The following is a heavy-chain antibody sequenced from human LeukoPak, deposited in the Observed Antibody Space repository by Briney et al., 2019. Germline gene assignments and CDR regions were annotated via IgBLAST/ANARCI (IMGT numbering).Heavy chain of an antibody. CDR3: AKRDRTVTHAFDI. J-gene: IGHJ3*02. D-gene: IGHD4-17*01. Sequence: GGSLRLSCAASGFTFSSYAMSWVRQAPGKGLEWVSAISGSGGTTYYADSVKGRFTISRDNSENTLYLQMNSLRAEDTAVYYCAKRDRTVTHAFDIWGQGTMVTVSS. CDR2: ISGSGGTT. V-gene: IGHV3-23*01. CDR1: GFTFSSYA.